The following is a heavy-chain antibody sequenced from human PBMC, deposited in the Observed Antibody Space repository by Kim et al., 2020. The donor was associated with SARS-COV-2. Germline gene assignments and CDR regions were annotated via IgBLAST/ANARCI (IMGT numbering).Heavy chain of an antibody. CDR3: ARGGDNYYDSSGYYGAYYFDY. Sequence: SETLSLTCTVSGGSISSYYWSWIRQPPGKGLEWIGYIYYSGSTNYNPSLKSRVTISVDTSKNQFSLKLSSVTAADTAVYYCARGGDNYYDSSGYYGAYYFDYWGQGTLVTVSS. D-gene: IGHD3-22*01. V-gene: IGHV4-59*01. J-gene: IGHJ4*02. CDR1: GGSISSYY. CDR2: IYYSGST.